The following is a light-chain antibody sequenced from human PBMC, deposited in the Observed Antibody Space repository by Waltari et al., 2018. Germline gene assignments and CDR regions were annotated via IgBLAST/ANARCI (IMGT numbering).Light chain of an antibody. CDR2: GKN. CDR1: SPTSAY. Sequence: SSELTQDPAVSVALGQTVRITCQGDSPTSAYASWYQQKPGQAPVLVIYGKNNRPSGIPDRFSGSSSGNTASLTITGAQAEDEADYYCNSRDSSGNHLVFGGGTKLTVL. CDR3: NSRDSSGNHLV. J-gene: IGLJ2*01. V-gene: IGLV3-19*01.